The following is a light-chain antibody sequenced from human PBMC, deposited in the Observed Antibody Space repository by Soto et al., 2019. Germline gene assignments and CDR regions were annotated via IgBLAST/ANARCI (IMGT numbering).Light chain of an antibody. CDR3: HQTAANPWT. CDR1: QNIVVY. V-gene: IGKV1-39*01. Sequence: DIQMTQSPSSLSASVGDRVTITCRASQNIVVYLNWYQKKPGKAPKLLIHAASSLHSGVPSTFSGSGSGTDFALTISSLQPEDFAPYFCHQTAANPWTFAQGTKVEIK. CDR2: AAS. J-gene: IGKJ1*01.